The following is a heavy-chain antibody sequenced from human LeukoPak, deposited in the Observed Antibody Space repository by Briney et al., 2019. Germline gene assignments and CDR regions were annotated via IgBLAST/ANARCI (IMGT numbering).Heavy chain of an antibody. CDR2: INHSGST. CDR1: GGSFSGYY. Sequence: SEALSLTCAVYGGSFSGYYWSWIRQPPGKGLEWIGEINHSGSTNYNPSLKSRVTISVGTSKNQFSLKLSSVTAADTAVYYCARLQARRYCSSTSCYGRGFDYWGQGTLVTVSS. CDR3: ARLQARRYCSSTSCYGRGFDY. J-gene: IGHJ4*02. V-gene: IGHV4-34*01. D-gene: IGHD2-2*01.